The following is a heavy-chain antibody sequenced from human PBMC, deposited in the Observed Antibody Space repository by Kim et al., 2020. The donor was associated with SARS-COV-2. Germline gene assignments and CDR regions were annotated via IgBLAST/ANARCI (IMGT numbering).Heavy chain of an antibody. D-gene: IGHD6-19*01. V-gene: IGHV3-48*03. Sequence: GGSLRLSCVASGFTFSSYEMNWVRQAPGKGLEWVSKISSSGPTKHYADSVKGRFTISRDNAKNSLFLQMNSLRAEDTAVYYCARPQYSSGWYYYYGMDVWGPGTTFTVSS. J-gene: IGHJ6*02. CDR3: ARPQYSSGWYYYYGMDV. CDR2: ISSSGPTK. CDR1: GFTFSSYE.